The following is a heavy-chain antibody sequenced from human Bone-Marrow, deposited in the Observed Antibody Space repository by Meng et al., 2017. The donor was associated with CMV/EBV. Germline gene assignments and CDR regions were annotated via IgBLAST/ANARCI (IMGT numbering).Heavy chain of an antibody. CDR2: IRSKANSYET. D-gene: IGHD2-2*01. J-gene: IGHJ6*01. V-gene: IGHV3-73*01. CDR1: GFTFSGSA. Sequence: GGSLRLSCAGSGFTFSGSAMHWVRQASGKGLEWVGRIRSKANSYETAFAASVKGRFTISRDDSKSTAFLVMNNLKTEDTAVYYCTASTGARYCSRKGCYSDYFYYGMDVWGQGTTVTVSS. CDR3: TASTGARYCSRKGCYSDYFYYGMDV.